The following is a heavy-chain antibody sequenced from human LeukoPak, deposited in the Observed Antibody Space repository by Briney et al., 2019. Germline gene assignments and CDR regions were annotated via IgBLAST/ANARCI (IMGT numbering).Heavy chain of an antibody. Sequence: GGSLRLSCAASGFTFSSYAMSWVRQAPGKGLEWVSAISGSGGSTYYADSVKGRFTISRDNSKNTLYLQMNSLRAEDTALYYCAKDEYYDSTLGAFDIWGQGTMVTVSS. CDR1: GFTFSSYA. CDR3: AKDEYYDSTLGAFDI. D-gene: IGHD3-22*01. V-gene: IGHV3-23*01. CDR2: ISGSGGST. J-gene: IGHJ3*02.